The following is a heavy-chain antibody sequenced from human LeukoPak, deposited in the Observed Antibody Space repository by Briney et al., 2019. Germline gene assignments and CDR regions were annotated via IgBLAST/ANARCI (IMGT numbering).Heavy chain of an antibody. CDR1: GFTFSSYA. CDR3: ARRSRALGFDLDY. Sequence: PGGSLRLSCAASGFTFSSYAMHWVRQAPGKGLEWVAVISYDGSNKYYADSVKGRFTISRDNSKNTLYLQMNSLRAEDTAVYYCARRSRALGFDLDYWGQGTLVTVSS. J-gene: IGHJ4*02. V-gene: IGHV3-30*04. CDR2: ISYDGSNK. D-gene: IGHD3-10*01.